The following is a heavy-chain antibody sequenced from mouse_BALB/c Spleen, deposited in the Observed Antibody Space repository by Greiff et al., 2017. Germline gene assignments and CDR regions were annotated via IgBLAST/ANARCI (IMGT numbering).Heavy chain of an antibody. CDR1: GFTFSSFG. D-gene: IGHD2-1*01. J-gene: IGHJ2*01. CDR3: ARSEAGSTMDY. Sequence: EVQRVESGGGLVQPGGSRKLSCAASGFTFSSFGMHWVRQAPEKGLEWVAYISSGSSTIYYADTVKGRFTISRDNPKNTLFLQMTSLRSEDTAMYYCARSEAGSTMDYWGQGTTLTVSS. CDR2: ISSGSSTI. V-gene: IGHV5-17*02.